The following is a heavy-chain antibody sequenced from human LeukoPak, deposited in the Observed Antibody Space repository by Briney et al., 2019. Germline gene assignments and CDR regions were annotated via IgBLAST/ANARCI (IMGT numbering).Heavy chain of an antibody. CDR2: IIPIFGIA. CDR3: ATPVVAYCGGDCYSGFDY. D-gene: IGHD2-21*02. Sequence: ASVKVFCKASGGTFSSYAISWVRQAPGQGLEWMGRIIPIFGIANYAQKLQGRVTITADKSTSTAYMELSSLRSEDTAVYYCATPVVAYCGGDCYSGFDYWGQGTLVTVSS. V-gene: IGHV1-69*04. J-gene: IGHJ4*02. CDR1: GGTFSSYA.